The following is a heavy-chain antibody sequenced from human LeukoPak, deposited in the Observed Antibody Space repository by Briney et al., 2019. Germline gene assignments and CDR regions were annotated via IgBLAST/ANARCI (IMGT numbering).Heavy chain of an antibody. V-gene: IGHV4-39*01. J-gene: IGHJ1*01. CDR2: IDYSGST. CDR1: GGSISSSSYY. CDR3: ARHHSGYSSSGPTEYFQH. D-gene: IGHD6-13*01. Sequence: SETLSLTCTVSGGSISSSSYYWGWIRQPPGKGLEWIGSIDYSGSTYYNPSLKSRVTISVDTSKNQFSLKLSSVTAADTAVYYCARHHSGYSSSGPTEYFQHWGQGTLVTVSS.